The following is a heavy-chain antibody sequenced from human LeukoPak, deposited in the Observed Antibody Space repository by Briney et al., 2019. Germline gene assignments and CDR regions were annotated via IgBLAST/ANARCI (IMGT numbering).Heavy chain of an antibody. D-gene: IGHD3-9*01. CDR2: IYYSGST. V-gene: IGHV4-39*07. CDR3: ARGFYSVSTGYLHYAFHV. J-gene: IGHJ3*01. CDR1: GGSISSSSYY. Sequence: SETLSLTCTVSGGSISSSSYYWGWIRQPPGKGLEWIGSIYYSGSTYYNPSLKSRVTISVDTSKNQFSLKLSSVTAADTAVYYCARGFYSVSTGYLHYAFHVWGQGTMVTVSS.